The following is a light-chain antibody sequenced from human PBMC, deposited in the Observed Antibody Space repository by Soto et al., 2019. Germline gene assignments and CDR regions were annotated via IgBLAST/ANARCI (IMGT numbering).Light chain of an antibody. CDR2: DVS. Sequence: QSALTQPASVSGSPGQSITISCTGTSNDVGGYNYVSWYQQHPGKAPKLIIYDVSNRPSGVSNRFSVYKSGNTASLTISGLKAEDEADYYCSSLTSTSTLLFGGGTKLNVL. CDR1: SNDVGGYNY. J-gene: IGLJ2*01. V-gene: IGLV2-14*03. CDR3: SSLTSTSTLL.